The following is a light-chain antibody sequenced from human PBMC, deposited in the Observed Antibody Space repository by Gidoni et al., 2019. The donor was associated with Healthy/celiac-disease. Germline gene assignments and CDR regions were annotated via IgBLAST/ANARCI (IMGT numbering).Light chain of an antibody. CDR2: WAS. J-gene: IGKJ3*01. CDR3: QKYYSTPIT. V-gene: IGKV4-1*01. Sequence: DIVMTQSPDSLAVSLGERATINCKSSQSVLYSSNNKNYLAWYQQKPGQPPKLLIYWASTRESGVPDRFSGSGSGTDFTLTISSLQAEDVAVYYCQKYYSTPITFGPGTKVEIK. CDR1: QSVLYSSNNKNY.